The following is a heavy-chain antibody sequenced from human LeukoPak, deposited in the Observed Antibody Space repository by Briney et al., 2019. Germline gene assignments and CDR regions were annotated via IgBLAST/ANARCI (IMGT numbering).Heavy chain of an antibody. CDR2: INPNSGGT. CDR1: GYTFTGHY. D-gene: IGHD6-6*01. J-gene: IGHJ5*02. V-gene: IGHV1-2*02. Sequence: ASVKVSCKASGYTFTGHYMHWVRQAPGQGLEWMGWINPNSGGTNYAQKFQGRVTMTRDTSISTAYMELSRLRSDDTAVYYCARVGYSSSSGFDPWGQGTLVTVSS. CDR3: ARVGYSSSSGFDP.